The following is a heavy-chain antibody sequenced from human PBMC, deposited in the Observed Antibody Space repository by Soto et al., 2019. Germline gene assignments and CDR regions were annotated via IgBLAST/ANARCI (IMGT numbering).Heavy chain of an antibody. CDR3: ARVGYSSTGTTFHYHGLDV. V-gene: IGHV1-46*01. J-gene: IGHJ6*02. CDR1: GYAFTSYY. CDR2: INPSGGST. Sequence: SLKGYCKRSGYAFTSYYMDWVRQKTGQGLEWMGIINPSGGSTSYAQKFQGRVTMTRDTSTHTFYMELSSLRSEDTAMYYCARVGYSSTGTTFHYHGLDVWGQGTSVTVSS. D-gene: IGHD3-22*01.